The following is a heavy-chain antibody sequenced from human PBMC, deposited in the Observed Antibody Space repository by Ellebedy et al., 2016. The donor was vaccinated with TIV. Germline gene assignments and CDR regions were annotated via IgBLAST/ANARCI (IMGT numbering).Heavy chain of an antibody. D-gene: IGHD6-19*01. CDR3: ARHIGYSNGPSEY. CDR2: FDPEDGGT. V-gene: IGHV1-24*01. CDR1: GYSLIELS. Sequence: ASVKVSCKVSGYSLIELSMHWVRQAPGIGLEWMGGFDPEDGGTMYAQKFQGRVTMTEDTSTNTAYMELSGLRFEDTAVYYCARHIGYSNGPSEYWGQGSLVTVSS. J-gene: IGHJ4*02.